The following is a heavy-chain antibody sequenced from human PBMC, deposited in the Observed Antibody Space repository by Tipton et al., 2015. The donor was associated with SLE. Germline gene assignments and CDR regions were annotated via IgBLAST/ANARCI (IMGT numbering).Heavy chain of an antibody. J-gene: IGHJ6*03. CDR1: GFTFSSYA. V-gene: IGHV3-30*04. Sequence: SLRLSCAASGFTFSSYAVHWVRQAPGKGLEWVAVISYDGSNKYYADSVKGRFTISRDNSKNTLYLQMNSLRAEDTAVYYCAKTFWSGSHNYYYMDVWGKGTTVTVSS. D-gene: IGHD3-3*01. CDR2: ISYDGSNK. CDR3: AKTFWSGSHNYYYMDV.